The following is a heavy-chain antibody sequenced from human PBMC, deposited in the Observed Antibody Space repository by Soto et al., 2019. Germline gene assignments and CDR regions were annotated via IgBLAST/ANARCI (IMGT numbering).Heavy chain of an antibody. CDR2: IKDGGRT. V-gene: IGHV4-34*01. J-gene: IGHJ4*02. CDR1: GGSLSGYY. D-gene: IGHD5-12*01. Sequence: QVQLQQWGAGLLKPSETQSLNCAVKGGSLSGYYWSWVRQPPGKGLEWIGEIKDGGRTNYSPSLKSRATISSDPSNNQFSLRLYSVTAADTGVYYCARGQEGVVATHWDQGTLVTVSS. CDR3: ARGQEGVVATH.